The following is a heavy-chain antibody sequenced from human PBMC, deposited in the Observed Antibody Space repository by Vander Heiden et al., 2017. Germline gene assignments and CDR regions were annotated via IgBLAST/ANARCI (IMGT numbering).Heavy chain of an antibody. CDR1: GSTFTDYY. D-gene: IGHD4-4*01. CDR3: ARDLLPYSNYLSGGMDA. J-gene: IGHJ6*02. V-gene: IGHV1-2*02. Sequence: QVQLVQPGAEVKKPGASVKVSCKASGSTFTDYYIPWVRQAPGQGLEWMGWINPTSSGTNNAQRFQGRVTMTRDTSVSTPYMELSRLRSDDTAVYYCARDLLPYSNYLSGGMDAWGQGTTVTVSS. CDR2: INPTSSGT.